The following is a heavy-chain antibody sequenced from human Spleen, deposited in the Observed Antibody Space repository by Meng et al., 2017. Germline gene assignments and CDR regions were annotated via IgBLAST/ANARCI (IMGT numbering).Heavy chain of an antibody. D-gene: IGHD3-10*01. CDR3: ARRASSGSYFYFDY. V-gene: IGHV5-51*01. CDR1: GYSFTNYW. J-gene: IGHJ4*02. Sequence: GESLKISCKSSGYSFTNYWIGWVRQMPGKGLEWMGIIYPGDSDTRYSPSFQGQVTISTDKSISTAYLQWSTLKASDTAMYYCARRASSGSYFYFDYWGQGTLVTVSS. CDR2: IYPGDSDT.